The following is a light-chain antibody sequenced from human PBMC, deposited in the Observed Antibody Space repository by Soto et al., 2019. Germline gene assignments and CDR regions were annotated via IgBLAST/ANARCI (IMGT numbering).Light chain of an antibody. CDR3: SSYTSSDTLGV. Sequence: QAVVTQPASVSGSPGQSITISCSGTNINADTYNYVSWYQHYPGKAPKLIIYDVTNRPSGVSNRFSGSKSGNTASLTISGLQAEDEADYYCSSYTSSDTLGVFGGGTKLTVL. V-gene: IGLV2-14*03. CDR1: NINADTYNY. CDR2: DVT. J-gene: IGLJ2*01.